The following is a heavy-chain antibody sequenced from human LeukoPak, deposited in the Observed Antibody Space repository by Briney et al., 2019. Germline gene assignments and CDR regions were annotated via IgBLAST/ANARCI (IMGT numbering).Heavy chain of an antibody. J-gene: IGHJ4*02. CDR3: AKDRSSGGSCYNY. V-gene: IGHV3-23*01. Sequence: QSGGSLRLSCAASGFTFNNYAMTWVRQAPGKGLEWVSGISGSGSATYYADSVKGRFTISRDNSENTVYLQMNSLRVEDTAIYYCAKDRSSGGSCYNYWGRGTQVTISS. CDR2: ISGSGSAT. D-gene: IGHD2-15*01. CDR1: GFTFNNYA.